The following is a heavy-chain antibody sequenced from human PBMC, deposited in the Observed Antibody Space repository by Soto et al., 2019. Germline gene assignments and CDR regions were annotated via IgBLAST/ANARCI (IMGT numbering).Heavy chain of an antibody. CDR1: GFSLSTREVG. CDR2: MYWDGDK. D-gene: IGHD2-15*01. CDR3: AHKGGRGAGMDV. Sequence: KESGPTLVNPTQTLTLTCIFSGFSLSTREVGLAWIRQSTGKALEWLALMYWDGDKRYSPFLKSRLTITKDTSKSQVVLTMTNMDPVDTGTYYCAHKGGRGAGMDVWGQGTTVTVS. V-gene: IGHV2-5*02. J-gene: IGHJ6*02.